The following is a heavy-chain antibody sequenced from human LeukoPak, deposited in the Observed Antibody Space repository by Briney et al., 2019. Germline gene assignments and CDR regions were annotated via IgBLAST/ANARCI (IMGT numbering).Heavy chain of an antibody. CDR2: IYSSGST. J-gene: IGHJ4*02. V-gene: IGHV4-59*03. D-gene: IGHD6-19*01. CDR1: GGSISSYY. CDR3: AKTTTGYSSGRFPGWPVDY. Sequence: SGTLSLTCTVSGGSISSYYWNWIRQPPGKGLEGIGYIYSSGSTNYNPSLKSRVAISVDTSRNQFSLKLSSVTTADTAVYYCAKTTTGYSSGRFPGWPVDYWGQGTLVTVSS.